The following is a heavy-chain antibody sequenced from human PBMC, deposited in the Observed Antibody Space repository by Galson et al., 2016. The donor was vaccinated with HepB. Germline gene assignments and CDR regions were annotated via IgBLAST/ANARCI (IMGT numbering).Heavy chain of an antibody. CDR1: GFTFSHYP. CDR3: AKEGHYGGHFYMDV. Sequence: SLRLSCAASGFTFSHYPMHWVRQAPGKGLEWVALISFDGSNKYFADSLKGRFTISRDNSKNTVYLRMNNLRVEDTAVYYCAKEGHYGGHFYMDVWGEGTTVTVSS. CDR2: ISFDGSNK. J-gene: IGHJ6*03. D-gene: IGHD4-17*01. V-gene: IGHV3-30-3*01.